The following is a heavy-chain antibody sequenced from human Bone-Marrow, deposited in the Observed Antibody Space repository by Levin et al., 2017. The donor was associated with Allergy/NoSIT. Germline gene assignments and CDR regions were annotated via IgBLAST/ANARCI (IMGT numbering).Heavy chain of an antibody. J-gene: IGHJ4*02. Sequence: KHGESLKISCTASGFTFGDYAMSWFRQAPGKGLEWVVFIRSKAYGGTTEYAASVKGRFTISRDDSKSIAYLQMNSLKTEDTAVYYCTLPGWELPFDYWGQGTLVTVSS. V-gene: IGHV3-49*05. CDR1: GFTFGDYA. D-gene: IGHD1-26*01. CDR2: IRSKAYGGTT. CDR3: TLPGWELPFDY.